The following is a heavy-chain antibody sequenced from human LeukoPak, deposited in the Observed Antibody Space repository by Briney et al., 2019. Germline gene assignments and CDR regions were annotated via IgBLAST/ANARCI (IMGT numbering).Heavy chain of an antibody. J-gene: IGHJ3*02. Sequence: SVKVSCKASGYSFTGYYIHWLRQAPGQGLEWMGRIIPILGIANYAQKFQGRVTITADKSTSTAYMELSSLRSEDTAVYYCARAGYSSSSGAFDIWGQGTMVTVSS. D-gene: IGHD6-13*01. V-gene: IGHV1-69*02. CDR3: ARAGYSSSSGAFDI. CDR1: GYSFTGYY. CDR2: IIPILGIA.